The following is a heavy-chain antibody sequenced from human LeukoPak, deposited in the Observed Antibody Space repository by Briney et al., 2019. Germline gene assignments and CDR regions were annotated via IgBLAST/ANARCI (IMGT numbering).Heavy chain of an antibody. D-gene: IGHD1-26*01. CDR2: ISYDGSNK. CDR3: ARSFSPWEPEPGYYFDY. CDR1: GFTFSSYA. J-gene: IGHJ4*02. V-gene: IGHV3-30-3*01. Sequence: GGSLRLSCAASGFTFSSYAMHWVRQAPGKGLEWVAVISYDGSNKYYADSVKGRFTISRDNSKNTLYLQMNSLRAEDTAVYYCARSFSPWEPEPGYYFDYWGQGTLVTVSS.